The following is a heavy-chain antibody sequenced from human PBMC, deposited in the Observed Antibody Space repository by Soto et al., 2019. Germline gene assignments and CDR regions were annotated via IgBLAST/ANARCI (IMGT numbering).Heavy chain of an antibody. CDR3: ATELGENPASPFDA. D-gene: IGHD3-10*01. CDR1: GVTFSSET. V-gene: IGHV1-69*13. CDR2: IIPLFGTA. Sequence: SVKVSCKASGVTFSSETLGWVRQAPGQGLEWVGGIIPLFGTASYAQKFQGRVTITADESTSTVYMELSSLRSDDTAVYFCATELGENPASPFDAWGQGTLVTVSS. J-gene: IGHJ4*02.